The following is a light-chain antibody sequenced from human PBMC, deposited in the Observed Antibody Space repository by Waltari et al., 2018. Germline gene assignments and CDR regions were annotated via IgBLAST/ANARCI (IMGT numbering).Light chain of an antibody. Sequence: DIQLTQSPSTLSASVGARVTITCRASQSISSLLAWYQQKPGKAPKLLTYKASSLESGVPSRFSGSGSGTEFTLTISSLQPDDFATYYCQQYNSYSGTFGQGTKVEIK. CDR3: QQYNSYSGT. CDR1: QSISSL. J-gene: IGKJ1*01. CDR2: KAS. V-gene: IGKV1-5*03.